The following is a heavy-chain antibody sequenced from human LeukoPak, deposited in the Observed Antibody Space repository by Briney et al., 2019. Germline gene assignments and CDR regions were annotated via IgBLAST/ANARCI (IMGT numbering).Heavy chain of an antibody. J-gene: IGHJ4*02. CDR2: IYYSGST. D-gene: IGHD3-22*01. Sequence: PSETLSLTCTVSGGSISSSSYYWGWIRQPPGKGLEWIGSIYYSGSTYYNPSLKSRVTISVDTSKNQFSLKLSSVTAADTAVYYCARHYYDSSGPSLDLDYWGQGTLVTVSS. CDR3: ARHYYDSSGPSLDLDY. CDR1: GGSISSSSYY. V-gene: IGHV4-39*01.